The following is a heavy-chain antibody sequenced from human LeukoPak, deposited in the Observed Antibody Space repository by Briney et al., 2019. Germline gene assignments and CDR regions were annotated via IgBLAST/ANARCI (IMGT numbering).Heavy chain of an antibody. CDR1: GYTFTGYY. J-gene: IGHJ4*02. CDR2: INPNSGGT. Sequence: ASVKVSCKASGYTFTGYYMHWVRQAPGQGLEWMGRINPNSGGTNYAQKFQGRVTMTRDTSISTAYMELSRLRSDDTAVYYCARLSRSGCIEAPLDYWGQGTLVTVSS. D-gene: IGHD3-3*01. CDR3: ARLSRSGCIEAPLDY. V-gene: IGHV1-2*06.